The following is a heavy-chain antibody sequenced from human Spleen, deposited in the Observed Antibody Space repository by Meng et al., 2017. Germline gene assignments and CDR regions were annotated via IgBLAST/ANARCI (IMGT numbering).Heavy chain of an antibody. CDR3: AGGAVVTLIFYHAMDV. CDR2: VNHIGGT. Sequence: SETLSLTCAVSGGSFSDYYWNWVRQPPGKGLEWIGEVNHIGGTSYNPSLKIRVTISLDTPKNQFSLNLTSVTAADTAVYYCAGGAVVTLIFYHAMDVWGQGTTVTVSS. CDR1: GGSFSDYY. V-gene: IGHV4-34*01. J-gene: IGHJ6*02. D-gene: IGHD2-21*02.